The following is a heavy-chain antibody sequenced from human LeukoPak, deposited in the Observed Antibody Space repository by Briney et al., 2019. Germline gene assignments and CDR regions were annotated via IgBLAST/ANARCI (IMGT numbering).Heavy chain of an antibody. CDR3: ARDRLIDTKVGAPFDY. V-gene: IGHV3-7*01. CDR1: GFTFSSYW. J-gene: IGHJ4*02. D-gene: IGHD1-26*01. CDR2: IKQDGSEK. Sequence: GGSLRLSCAASGFTFSSYWMSWVRQAPGKGLEWVANIKQDGSEKYYVDSVKGRFTISRDNAKNSLYLQMNSLRAEDTAVYYCARDRLIDTKVGAPFDYWGQGTLVTVSS.